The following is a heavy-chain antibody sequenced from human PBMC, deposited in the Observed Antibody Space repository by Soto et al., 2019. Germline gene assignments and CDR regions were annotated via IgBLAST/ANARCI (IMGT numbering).Heavy chain of an antibody. CDR2: IYYSGST. CDR1: GGSISSYY. J-gene: IGHJ4*02. Sequence: SETLSLTCTVSGGSISSYYWSWIRQPPGKGLEWIGYIYYSGSTNYNPSLKSRVTISVDTSKNQYSQKMRSVTAADTAVYYCARSVNYGSGSYFVPWGQGTLVTVSS. V-gene: IGHV4-59*08. CDR3: ARSVNYGSGSYFVP. D-gene: IGHD3-10*01.